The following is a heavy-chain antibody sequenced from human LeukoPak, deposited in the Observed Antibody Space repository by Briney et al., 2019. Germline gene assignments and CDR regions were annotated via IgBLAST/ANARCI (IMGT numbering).Heavy chain of an antibody. J-gene: IGHJ4*02. V-gene: IGHV3-53*01. D-gene: IGHD5-24*01. CDR1: GFAFSSYW. CDR3: TRDQMNY. CDR2: IFSNGDT. Sequence: GALRLSCTASGFAFSSYWMFWVRQAPGKELVWVSLIFSNGDTHYADSVKGRFTISRDTSKNTVSLQMNSLRVEDTAMYYCTRDQMNYWGQGTLVTVSS.